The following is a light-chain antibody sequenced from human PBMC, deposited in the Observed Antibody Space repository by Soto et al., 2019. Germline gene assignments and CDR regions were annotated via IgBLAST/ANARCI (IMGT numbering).Light chain of an antibody. CDR2: EVT. Sequence: QSALTQPPSASGSPGQSVTISCTGTSGDVGGYNYVSWYQHHPGKAPKLMIYEVTKRPSGVPDRFSGSKSGNTASLTVSGLQAEDDADYCCSSYAGSNTDVFGTGTKLTVL. CDR3: SSYAGSNTDV. V-gene: IGLV2-8*01. CDR1: SGDVGGYNY. J-gene: IGLJ1*01.